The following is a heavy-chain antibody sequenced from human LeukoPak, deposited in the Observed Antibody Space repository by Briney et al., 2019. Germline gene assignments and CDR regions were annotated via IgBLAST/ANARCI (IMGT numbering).Heavy chain of an antibody. J-gene: IGHJ4*02. CDR1: GFTFNNYW. V-gene: IGHV3-7*01. CDR2: IKQDGSKK. Sequence: PGGSLRLSCAASGFTFNNYWMSWVRQAPGKGLEWVANIKQDGSKKYYVDSVKGRFTISRDNAKNSLYLQMNSLRADDAAMYYCARDSRALPSWGQGTLVTVSS. CDR3: ARDSRALPS.